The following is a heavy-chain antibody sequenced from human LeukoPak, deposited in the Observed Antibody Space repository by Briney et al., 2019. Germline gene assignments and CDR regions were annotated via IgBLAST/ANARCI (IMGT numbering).Heavy chain of an antibody. D-gene: IGHD2-15*01. CDR3: ARGPLQYCTGGTCYSGRNRFDP. J-gene: IGHJ5*02. CDR2: INPNSGGT. V-gene: IGHV1-2*02. Sequence: ASVKVSCKASGYTFTGNYMHWVRQAPGQGLEWMGWINPNSGGTNYAQKFQGRVTMTRDTSISTVYMELRRLRYDDTAAYYCARGPLQYCTGGTCYSGRNRFDPWGQGTLVTVSS. CDR1: GYTFTGNY.